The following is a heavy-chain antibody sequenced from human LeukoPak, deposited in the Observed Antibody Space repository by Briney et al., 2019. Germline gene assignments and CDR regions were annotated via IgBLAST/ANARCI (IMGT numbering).Heavy chain of an antibody. CDR1: GGSFSGYY. CDR2: INHSGST. Sequence: PSETLSLTCAVYGGSFSGYYWSWIRQPPGRGLEWIGEINHSGSTNYNPSLKSRVTISVDTSKNQFSLKLSSVTAADTAVYYCARGWGYCSSTSCYLDYWGQGTLVTVSS. V-gene: IGHV4-34*01. J-gene: IGHJ4*02. D-gene: IGHD2-2*01. CDR3: ARGWGYCSSTSCYLDY.